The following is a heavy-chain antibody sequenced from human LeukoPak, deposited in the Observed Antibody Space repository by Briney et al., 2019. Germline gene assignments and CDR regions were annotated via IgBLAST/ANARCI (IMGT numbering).Heavy chain of an antibody. J-gene: IGHJ4*02. CDR3: ARGPVRDYSNY. D-gene: IGHD4-11*01. CDR1: GVPITSGGYY. Sequence: PSETLSLTCTVSGVPITSGGYYWSWIRQHPGKGLDWLGYIYYSGSTYYNPSLKSRLTISLDTSKNHFSLRLTSVTAADTAVYYCARGPVRDYSNYWGQGTLVTVSS. CDR2: IYYSGST. V-gene: IGHV4-31*03.